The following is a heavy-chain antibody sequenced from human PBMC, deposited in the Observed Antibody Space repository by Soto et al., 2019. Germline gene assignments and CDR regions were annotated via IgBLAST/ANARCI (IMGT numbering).Heavy chain of an antibody. V-gene: IGHV4-31*03. CDR1: GGSISSGGYY. Sequence: QVQLQESGPGLVKPSQTLSLTCTVSGGSISSGGYYWSWIRQHPGKGLEWIGYIYYSGSTYYNPSLKSRVTTSVDTSKNQFSLKLSSVTAADTAVYYCARDRTTVTKSSPYGMDVWGQGTTVTVSS. CDR3: ARDRTTVTKSSPYGMDV. D-gene: IGHD4-17*01. CDR2: IYYSGST. J-gene: IGHJ6*02.